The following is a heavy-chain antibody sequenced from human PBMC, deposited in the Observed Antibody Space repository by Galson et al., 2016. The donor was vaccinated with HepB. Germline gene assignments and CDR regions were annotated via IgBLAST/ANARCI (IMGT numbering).Heavy chain of an antibody. Sequence: SLRLSCAASGFTFSRYEMNWVRQAPGKGLEWVAPIWHDGSNKYYADSVKGRFTISRDNPKNTLYLQMNSLKVEDTAVYYCAREMHVAAAAAFDFWGRGTLVTVSS. CDR2: IWHDGSNK. CDR1: GFTFSRYE. D-gene: IGHD6-13*01. V-gene: IGHV3-33*08. J-gene: IGHJ4*02. CDR3: AREMHVAAAAAFDF.